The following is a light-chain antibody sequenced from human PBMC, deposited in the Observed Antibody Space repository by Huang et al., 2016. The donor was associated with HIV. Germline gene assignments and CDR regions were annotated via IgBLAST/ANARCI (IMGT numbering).Light chain of an antibody. CDR2: GAS. CDR1: QSVSSSY. Sequence: EIVLTQSPGTLSLSPGEGATLSCRASQSVSSSYLAWYQQKPGRHPRLLIYGASSRATGIPDRFSGSGSGTDFTLTISRLEPEDFAVYYCQQYGSSPGTFGQGTKVEIK. V-gene: IGKV3-20*01. CDR3: QQYGSSPGT. J-gene: IGKJ1*01.